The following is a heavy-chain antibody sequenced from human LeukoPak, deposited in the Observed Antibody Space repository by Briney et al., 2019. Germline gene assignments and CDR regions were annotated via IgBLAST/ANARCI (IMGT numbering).Heavy chain of an antibody. D-gene: IGHD2-15*01. CDR1: GFTFSTYS. V-gene: IGHV3-21*01. J-gene: IGHJ4*02. Sequence: GGSLRLSCAASGFTFSTYSMNWVRQAPGKGLEWVSAISSGSSYIHYAESVKGRFTISRDNAKNSLYLQMSSLRAEDTAVYYCARGYCSGGNCYSTDYWGRGTLVTVSS. CDR2: ISSGSSYI. CDR3: ARGYCSGGNCYSTDY.